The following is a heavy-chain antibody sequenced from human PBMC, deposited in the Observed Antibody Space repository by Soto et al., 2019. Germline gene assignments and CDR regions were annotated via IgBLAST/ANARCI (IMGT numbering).Heavy chain of an antibody. J-gene: IGHJ4*02. CDR1: GGSISSGGYY. CDR3: ASIAPPGYCSGGSCQIDY. D-gene: IGHD2-15*01. Sequence: SETLSLTCTVSGGSISSGGYYWSWIRQHPGKGLEWIGYIYYSGSTYYNPSLKSRVTISVDTSKNQFSLKLSSVTAADTAVYYCASIAPPGYCSGGSCQIDYWGQGTLVTVSS. CDR2: IYYSGST. V-gene: IGHV4-31*03.